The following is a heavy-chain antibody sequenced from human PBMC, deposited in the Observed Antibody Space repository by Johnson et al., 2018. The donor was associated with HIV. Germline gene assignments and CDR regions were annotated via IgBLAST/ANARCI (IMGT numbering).Heavy chain of an antibody. D-gene: IGHD1-26*01. V-gene: IGHV3-20*04. Sequence: VQLVESGGGVVRPGGSLRLSCAASGFTLDDYGMSWVRQAPGKGLEWVSGINWNGGSTGYADYVKGRFTISRDNAKNSLYLQMNSLRAEDTALYYCARAYSGSYSPRSAFDIWGQGTMVTVSS. CDR2: INWNGGST. CDR1: GFTLDDYG. CDR3: ARAYSGSYSPRSAFDI. J-gene: IGHJ3*02.